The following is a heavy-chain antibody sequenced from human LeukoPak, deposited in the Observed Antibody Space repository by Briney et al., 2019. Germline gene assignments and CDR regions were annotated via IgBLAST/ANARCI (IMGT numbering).Heavy chain of an antibody. J-gene: IGHJ4*02. V-gene: IGHV5-51*01. CDR2: IYPGDSDT. CDR1: GYSFTSYW. D-gene: IGHD2-2*01. Sequence: GESLKISCKGSGYSFTSYWIGWVRQMPGKGLEWMGIIYPGDSDTRYSPSFQGQVTISADKSISTAYLQWSSLKASDTAMYYCARPRGGYCSSTSCPYYFDYWGQGTLDTVSS. CDR3: ARPRGGYCSSTSCPYYFDY.